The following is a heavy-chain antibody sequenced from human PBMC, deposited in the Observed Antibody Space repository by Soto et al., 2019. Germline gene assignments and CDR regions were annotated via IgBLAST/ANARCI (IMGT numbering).Heavy chain of an antibody. CDR3: ASKPKQWLVSGFDY. J-gene: IGHJ4*02. D-gene: IGHD6-19*01. Sequence: SVKLSCKAAGGTFSSYASSWGRQTPGQGLEWMGGIIPIFGTANYAQKFQGRVTITADESTSTAYMELSSLRSEDTAVYYCASKPKQWLVSGFDYWGQGTLVTVSS. V-gene: IGHV1-69*13. CDR1: GGTFSSYA. CDR2: IIPIFGTA.